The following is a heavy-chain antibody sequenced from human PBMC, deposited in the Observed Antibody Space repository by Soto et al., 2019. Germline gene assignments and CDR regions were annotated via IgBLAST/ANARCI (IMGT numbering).Heavy chain of an antibody. CDR3: AKGTEYYYGSGSYN. J-gene: IGHJ4*02. D-gene: IGHD3-10*01. CDR1: GFTFSSYG. V-gene: IGHV3-30*18. CDR2: ISYDGSNK. Sequence: GSLRLSCAASGFTFSSYGMHWVRQAPGKGLEWVAVISYDGSNKYYADSVKGRFTISRDNSKNTLYLQMNSLRAEDTAVYYCAKGTEYYYGSGSYNWGQGTLVTVSS.